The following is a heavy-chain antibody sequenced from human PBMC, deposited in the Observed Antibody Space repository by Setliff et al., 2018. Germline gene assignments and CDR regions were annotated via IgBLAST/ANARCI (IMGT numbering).Heavy chain of an antibody. D-gene: IGHD3-22*01. CDR3: ARSYYYDSSAANWFDP. Sequence: ASVKVSCKASGYTFTSYDINWVRQATGQGLEWMGWMNPNSGGTNYAQKFQGRVTMTRDTSISTAYMELSRLRSDDTAVYYCARSYYYDSSAANWFDPWGQGTLVTVSS. CDR2: MNPNSGGT. CDR1: GYTFTSYD. J-gene: IGHJ5*02. V-gene: IGHV1-2*02.